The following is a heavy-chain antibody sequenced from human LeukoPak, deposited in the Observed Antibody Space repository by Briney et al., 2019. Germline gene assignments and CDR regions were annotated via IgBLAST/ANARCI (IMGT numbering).Heavy chain of an antibody. J-gene: IGHJ4*02. CDR2: ISRSALTI. Sequence: GGSLRLSCAASGFTFSSYWMSWVRQAPGKGLEWVSYISRSALTIYYADSVKGRFTISRDNAKNSLYLQMNSLSAEDTAIYYCARGGVHDYGDYNAVGPFDYWGQGTLVTVSS. CDR1: GFTFSSYW. V-gene: IGHV3-48*03. CDR3: ARGGVHDYGDYNAVGPFDY. D-gene: IGHD4-17*01.